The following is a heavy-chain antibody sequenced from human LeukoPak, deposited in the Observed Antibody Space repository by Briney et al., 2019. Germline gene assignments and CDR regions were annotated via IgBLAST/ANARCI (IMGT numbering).Heavy chain of an antibody. CDR3: AKDPSYYYDSSGYYSDY. Sequence: GGSLRLSCAASGFTFSSYGMHWVRQAPGKGLEWVAFIRYDGSNKYYADSVKGRFTISRDNSKNTLYLQMNSLRAEDTAVYYCAKDPSYYYDSSGYYSDYWGQGTLVTVSS. CDR1: GFTFSSYG. CDR2: IRYDGSNK. J-gene: IGHJ4*02. D-gene: IGHD3-22*01. V-gene: IGHV3-30*02.